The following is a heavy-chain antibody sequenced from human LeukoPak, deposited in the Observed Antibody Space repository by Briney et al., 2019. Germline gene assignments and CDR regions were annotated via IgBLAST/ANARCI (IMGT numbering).Heavy chain of an antibody. CDR2: IYYSGST. CDR1: GGSISSGGYY. D-gene: IGHD2-2*01. Sequence: PSQTLSLTCTVSGGSISSGGYYWSWIRQHPGKGLEWIGYIYYSGSTYYNPSLKSRVTISVDTSKNQISLKLSSVTVADTAVYYCARSPGYCSSTSCYRGDAFDIWGQGTMVTVSS. CDR3: ARSPGYCSSTSCYRGDAFDI. V-gene: IGHV4-31*03. J-gene: IGHJ3*02.